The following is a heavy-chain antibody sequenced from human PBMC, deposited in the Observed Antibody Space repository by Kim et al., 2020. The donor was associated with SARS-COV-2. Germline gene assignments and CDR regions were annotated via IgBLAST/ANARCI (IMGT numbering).Heavy chain of an antibody. J-gene: IGHJ3*02. CDR3: ARTSIFSLKNAFDI. CDR2: INHSGST. V-gene: IGHV4-34*01. CDR1: GGSFSGYY. Sequence: SETLSLTCAVYGGSFSGYYWSWIRQPPGKGLEWIGEINHSGSTNYNPSLKSRVTISVDTSKNQFSLKLSSVTAADTAVYYCARTSIFSLKNAFDIWGQGT. D-gene: IGHD3-9*01.